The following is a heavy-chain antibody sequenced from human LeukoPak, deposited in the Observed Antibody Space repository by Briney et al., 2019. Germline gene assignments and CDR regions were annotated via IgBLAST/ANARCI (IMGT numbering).Heavy chain of an antibody. CDR1: GGSISSYY. D-gene: IGHD2-15*01. Sequence: PSETLSLTCTVSGGSISSYYWSWIRQPPGKGLEGIGYIYYSGSTNHTPSLKSRVTISVNTSKNHFSLKLSSVTAADTAVYYCARRRCGGSCQGWFDPWGQGTLVTVSS. CDR3: ARRRCGGSCQGWFDP. CDR2: IYYSGST. J-gene: IGHJ5*02. V-gene: IGHV4-59*08.